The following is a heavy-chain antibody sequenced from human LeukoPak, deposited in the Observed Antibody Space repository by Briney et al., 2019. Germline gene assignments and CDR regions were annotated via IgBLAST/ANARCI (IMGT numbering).Heavy chain of an antibody. Sequence: PSETLSLTCAVYGGSFSGYFWSWIRQPPGKGLEWIGEINHGVSTNYNPSLKSRVTISVDTSKNRFSLRLSSVTAADTAVYYCARGQQQLADYYYYYMDVWGKGTTVTVSS. D-gene: IGHD6-13*01. V-gene: IGHV4-34*01. CDR3: ARGQQQLADYYYYYMDV. J-gene: IGHJ6*03. CDR1: GGSFSGYF. CDR2: INHGVST.